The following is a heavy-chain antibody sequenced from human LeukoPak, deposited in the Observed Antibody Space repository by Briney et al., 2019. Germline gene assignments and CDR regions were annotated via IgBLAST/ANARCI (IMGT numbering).Heavy chain of an antibody. CDR3: ARGVIWGYPDY. Sequence: SETLSLTCAVYGGSFSGYYWSWIRQPPGKGLEWIGEINHSGSTNYNPSLKSRVTISVDTSKNQFSLELSSVTAADTAVYYCARGVIWGYPDYWGQGTLVTVSS. CDR1: GGSFSGYY. J-gene: IGHJ4*02. D-gene: IGHD3-16*01. V-gene: IGHV4-34*01. CDR2: INHSGST.